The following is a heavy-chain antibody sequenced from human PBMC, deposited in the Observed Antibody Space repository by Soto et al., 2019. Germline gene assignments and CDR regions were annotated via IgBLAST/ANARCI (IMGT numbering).Heavy chain of an antibody. Sequence: ASVKVSCKASGYTFTGYGISWVRQAPGQGLEWMGWISAYNGNTNYAQKLQGRVTMTTDTSTSTAYMELRSLRSDDTAVYYCARACSSTSCYWLFDYWGQGTLVTVSS. D-gene: IGHD2-2*01. CDR2: ISAYNGNT. CDR1: GYTFTGYG. J-gene: IGHJ4*02. V-gene: IGHV1-18*01. CDR3: ARACSSTSCYWLFDY.